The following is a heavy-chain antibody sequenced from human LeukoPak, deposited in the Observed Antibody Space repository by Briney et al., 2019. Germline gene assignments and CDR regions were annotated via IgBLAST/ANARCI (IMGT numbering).Heavy chain of an antibody. CDR2: IIPIFGTA. J-gene: IGHJ5*02. Sequence: SVKVSCKASGGTFSSYAISWVRQAPGQGLEWMGGIIPIFGTANYAQKFQGRVTITTDESTSTAYMELSSLRSEDTAVYYCARERDYDFWSGYYSPFDPWGQGTLVTVSS. D-gene: IGHD3-3*01. CDR3: ARERDYDFWSGYYSPFDP. V-gene: IGHV1-69*05. CDR1: GGTFSSYA.